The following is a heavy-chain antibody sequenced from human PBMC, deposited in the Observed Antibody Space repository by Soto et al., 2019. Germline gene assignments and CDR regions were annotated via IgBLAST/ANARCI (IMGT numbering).Heavy chain of an antibody. CDR3: ARGDVVVVAATPVYYYYYGMDV. V-gene: IGHV1-69*01. Sequence: QVQLVQSGAEVKKPGSSVKVSCKASGGTFSSYAISWVRQAPGQGLEWMGGIIPIFGTANYAQKFQGRVTITADESTSTAYMELSSLRSEDTAVYYCARGDVVVVAATPVYYYYYGMDVWGQGTTVTVSS. CDR2: IIPIFGTA. D-gene: IGHD2-15*01. J-gene: IGHJ6*02. CDR1: GGTFSSYA.